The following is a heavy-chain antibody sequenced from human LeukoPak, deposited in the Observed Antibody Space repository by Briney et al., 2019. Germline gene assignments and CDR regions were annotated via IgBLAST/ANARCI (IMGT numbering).Heavy chain of an antibody. Sequence: PGGSLRLSCAASGFTFSSYAMSWVRQAPGKGLEWVSAISGSGGSTYYADSVKGRFTISRDNSKNTLYLQMNSLRAEDTAVYYCAKRRYDSSGYYSHFDYWGQGTLVTVSS. V-gene: IGHV3-23*01. CDR1: GFTFSSYA. CDR2: ISGSGGST. J-gene: IGHJ4*02. CDR3: AKRRYDSSGYYSHFDY. D-gene: IGHD3-22*01.